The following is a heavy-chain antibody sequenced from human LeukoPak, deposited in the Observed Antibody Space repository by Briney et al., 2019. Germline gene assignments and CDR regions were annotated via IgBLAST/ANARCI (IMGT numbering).Heavy chain of an antibody. CDR1: GFTFSSYA. D-gene: IGHD6-13*01. V-gene: IGHV3-9*01. CDR3: AKDAYSSSWYVTLDY. CDR2: ISWNSGSI. Sequence: GGSLRLSCAASGFTFSSYAMSWVRQAPGKGLECVSGISWNSGSIGYADSVKGRFTISRDNAKNSLYLQMNSLRAEDTALYYCAKDAYSSSWYVTLDYWGQGTLVTVSS. J-gene: IGHJ4*02.